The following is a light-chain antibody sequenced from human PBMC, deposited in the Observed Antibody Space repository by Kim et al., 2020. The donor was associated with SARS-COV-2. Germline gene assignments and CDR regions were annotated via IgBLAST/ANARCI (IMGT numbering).Light chain of an antibody. CDR2: ENN. J-gene: IGLJ3*02. V-gene: IGLV6-57*04. Sequence: NFMLTQPHSVSESPGKTVTISCTRSSGSIASNYVQWYQQRPGSATTTVIYENNQRPSGVPDRFSGSIDSSSNSASLTISGLKTEDEGDYYCQSYDNRSWVFGGGTQLTVL. CDR3: QSYDNRSWV. CDR1: SGSIASNY.